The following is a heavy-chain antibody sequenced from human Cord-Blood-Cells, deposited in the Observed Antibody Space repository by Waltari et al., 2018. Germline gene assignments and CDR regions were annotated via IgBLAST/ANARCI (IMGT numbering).Heavy chain of an antibody. V-gene: IGHV4-59*01. CDR1: GGSISSYY. Sequence: QVQLQESGPGLVKPSETLSLTCTVSGGSISSYYWSWIRQPPGKGLEWVGYIYYSGSTNSNPSLKSRVTISVDTSKNQFSLKLSSVTAADTAVYYCARFDVWAAYFDYWGQGTLVTVSS. CDR2: IYYSGST. J-gene: IGHJ4*02. D-gene: IGHD2-15*01. CDR3: ARFDVWAAYFDY.